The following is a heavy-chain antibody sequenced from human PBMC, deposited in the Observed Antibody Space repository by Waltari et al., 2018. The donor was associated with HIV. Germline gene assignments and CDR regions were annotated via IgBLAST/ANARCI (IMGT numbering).Heavy chain of an antibody. V-gene: IGHV4-39*01. CDR2: NYYSGST. J-gene: IGHJ6*02. D-gene: IGHD3-3*01. Sequence: QLQLQESGPGLVKPSETLSLTCTVAGGSISSSSYYWGWIRQPPGKGLEWIRTNYYSGSTSSNRSLQRRVTISVDTSKLQSPLKLRSVTAADTAVYSCATYPTIFGVVIDYGMDVWGQGTTVTVSS. CDR3: ATYPTIFGVVIDYGMDV. CDR1: GGSISSSSYY.